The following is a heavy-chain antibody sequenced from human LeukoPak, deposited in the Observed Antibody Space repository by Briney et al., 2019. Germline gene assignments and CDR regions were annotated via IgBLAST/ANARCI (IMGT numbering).Heavy chain of an antibody. CDR3: ARCRSSWGYYYYYMDV. CDR1: GGSSSRNNYY. J-gene: IGHJ6*03. V-gene: IGHV4-34*01. Sequence: SETLSLTCTVSGGSSSRNNYYWSWIRQPPGKGLEWIGEINHSGSTNYNPSPKSRVTISVDTSKNQFSLKLSSVTAADTAVYYCARCRSSWGYYYYYMDVWGKGTTVTISS. CDR2: INHSGST. D-gene: IGHD6-13*01.